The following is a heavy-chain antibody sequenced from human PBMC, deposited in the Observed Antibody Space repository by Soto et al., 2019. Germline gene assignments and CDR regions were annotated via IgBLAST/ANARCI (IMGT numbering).Heavy chain of an antibody. V-gene: IGHV3-23*01. D-gene: IGHD6-19*01. CDR1: GFTFSSYA. J-gene: IGHJ3*02. Sequence: RGSLRLSCAASGFTFSSYAMSWVRQAPGKGLEWVSAISGSGGSTYYADSVKGRFTISRDNSKNTLYLQMNSLRAEDTAVYYCAIFEAVAGTGAFDIWGQGTMVTVSS. CDR2: ISGSGGST. CDR3: AIFEAVAGTGAFDI.